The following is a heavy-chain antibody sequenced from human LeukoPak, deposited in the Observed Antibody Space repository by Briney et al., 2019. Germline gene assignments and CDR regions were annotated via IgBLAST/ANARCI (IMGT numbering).Heavy chain of an antibody. J-gene: IGHJ4*02. Sequence: GGSLRLSCAASGFTFSSYGMHWVRQAPGKGLEWVAFIRYDGSNKYYADSVKGRFTISRDNSKNTLYLQMNSLRAEDTAVYYCAKDPRYQLPFDYWGQGTLVTVSS. CDR2: IRYDGSNK. D-gene: IGHD2-2*01. CDR3: AKDPRYQLPFDY. V-gene: IGHV3-30*02. CDR1: GFTFSSYG.